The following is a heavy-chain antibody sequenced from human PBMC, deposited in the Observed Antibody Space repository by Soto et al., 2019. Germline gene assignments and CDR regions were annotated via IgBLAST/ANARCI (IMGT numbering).Heavy chain of an antibody. CDR2: IYSSGST. CDR1: GGSISSRSSY. D-gene: IGHD5-12*01. CDR3: ARHSQIRDGYNYVEDGFDP. J-gene: IGHJ5*02. Sequence: QLQLQASGPGLVKPSETLSLTCTVSGGSISSRSSYWGWIRQPPGKGLEWIGSIYSSGSTYYNPSLKSRVATSEDTSKNQFSLRLSAATAADTAVYYCARHSQIRDGYNYVEDGFDPWGQGTLVTVSS. V-gene: IGHV4-39*01.